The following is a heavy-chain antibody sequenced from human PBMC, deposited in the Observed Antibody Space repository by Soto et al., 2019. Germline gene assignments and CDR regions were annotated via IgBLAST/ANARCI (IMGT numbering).Heavy chain of an antibody. D-gene: IGHD1-7*01. Sequence: SLRLSCAASGFTFTSYAMSWVRQAPGKGLEWVSAMSGSGGSTYYADSVKGRVTISRDNSKNTLYLQMNSLRAEHTAVYYCAKDGYSANWNSVNWFDPWGQGTLVTVSS. J-gene: IGHJ5*02. CDR3: AKDGYSANWNSVNWFDP. CDR2: MSGSGGST. V-gene: IGHV3-23*01. CDR1: GFTFTSYA.